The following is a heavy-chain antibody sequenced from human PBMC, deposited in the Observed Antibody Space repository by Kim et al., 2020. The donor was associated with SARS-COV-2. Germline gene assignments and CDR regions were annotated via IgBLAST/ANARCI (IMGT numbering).Heavy chain of an antibody. CDR1: GYSFTSYW. CDR2: IYPGDSDT. Sequence: GESLKISCKGSGYSFTSYWIGWVRQMPGKGLEWMGIIYPGDSDTRYSPSFQGQVTISADKSISTAYLQWSSLKASDTAMYYCARNGERDCSSTSCSDYYYYGMDVWGQGTTVTVSS. J-gene: IGHJ6*02. D-gene: IGHD2-2*01. V-gene: IGHV5-51*01. CDR3: ARNGERDCSSTSCSDYYYYGMDV.